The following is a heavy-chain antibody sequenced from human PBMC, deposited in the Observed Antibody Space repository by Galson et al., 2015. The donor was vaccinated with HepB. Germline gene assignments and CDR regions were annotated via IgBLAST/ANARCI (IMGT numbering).Heavy chain of an antibody. CDR3: AKAGSPYDYSYGMDV. J-gene: IGHJ6*02. D-gene: IGHD3-16*01. V-gene: IGHV3-30*18. Sequence: SLRLSCAASGFIFGNYEIHWVRQAPGKGLEWVAVTSNDGSKKFYADSVKGRFTISRDSPRNTLFLQMNNLRAEDAAVYYCAKAGSPYDYSYGMDVWGQGTTVTASS. CDR2: TSNDGSKK. CDR1: GFIFGNYE.